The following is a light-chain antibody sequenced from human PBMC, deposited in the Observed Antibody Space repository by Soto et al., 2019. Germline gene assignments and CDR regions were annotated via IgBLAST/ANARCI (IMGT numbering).Light chain of an antibody. CDR2: NVS. CDR3: QQYNTLNT. V-gene: IGKV3-15*01. Sequence: EIAMTQSPATLSVSPGQRATLSCRASQNVNSNLAWYQQKPGYAPSLLVYNVSTRATGFPARFSGSGSGTEFTLTISSLQSEVSAIYYCQQYNTLNTFGQGTKLEIK. J-gene: IGKJ2*01. CDR1: QNVNSN.